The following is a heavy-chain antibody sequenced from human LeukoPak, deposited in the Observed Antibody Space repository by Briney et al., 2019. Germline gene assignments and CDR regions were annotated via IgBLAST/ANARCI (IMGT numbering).Heavy chain of an antibody. J-gene: IGHJ3*02. CDR2: IYYSGST. Sequence: SETLSLTCAVSGVSISSYYWGWIRQPPGKGLEWIGYIYYSGSTNYNPALKSRVTISVDTSKNQFSLKLSSVTAADTAVYYCARARDGASDIWGQGTMVTVSS. D-gene: IGHD5-24*01. CDR3: ARARDGASDI. CDR1: GVSISSYY. V-gene: IGHV4-59*01.